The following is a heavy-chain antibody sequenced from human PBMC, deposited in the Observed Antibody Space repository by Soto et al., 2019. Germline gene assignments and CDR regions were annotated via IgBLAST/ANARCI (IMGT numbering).Heavy chain of an antibody. CDR1: GFTFSSYG. J-gene: IGHJ4*02. CDR3: ARDKLELRLDY. D-gene: IGHD1-7*01. CDR2: IWYDGSNK. Sequence: QVQLVESGGGVVQPGRSRRLSCAASGFTFSSYGMHWVRQAPGKGLEWVAVIWYDGSNKYYADSVKGRFTISRDNSKNTLYLQMNSLRAEDTAVYYCARDKLELRLDYWGQGTLVTVSS. V-gene: IGHV3-33*01.